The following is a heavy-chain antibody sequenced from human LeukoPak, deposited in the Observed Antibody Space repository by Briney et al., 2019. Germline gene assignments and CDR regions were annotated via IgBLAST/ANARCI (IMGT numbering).Heavy chain of an antibody. D-gene: IGHD5-24*01. Sequence: GESLKISCKGSGYIFNTYWIGWVRQMPGKGLEWMGIIYPGDSDARYSPSFEGQVTFSADQSISTAYLQWSSLKASDTAIYYCARGEDGYNGDAFHIWGQGTMVTVSS. CDR2: IYPGDSDA. CDR1: GYIFNTYW. CDR3: ARGEDGYNGDAFHI. V-gene: IGHV5-51*01. J-gene: IGHJ3*02.